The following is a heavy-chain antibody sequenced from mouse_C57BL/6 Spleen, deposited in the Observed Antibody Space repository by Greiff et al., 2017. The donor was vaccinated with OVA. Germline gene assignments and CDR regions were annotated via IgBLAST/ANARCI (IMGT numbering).Heavy chain of an antibody. V-gene: IGHV1-15*01. Sequence: QVQLKQSGAELVRPGASVTLSCKASGYTFTDYEMHWVKQTPVHGLEWIGAIDPETGGTAYNQKFKGKAILTADKSSSTAYMELRSLTSEDSAVYYCTRWGGLWGQGTTLTVSS. CDR2: IDPETGGT. CDR1: GYTFTDYE. J-gene: IGHJ2*01. CDR3: TRWGGL.